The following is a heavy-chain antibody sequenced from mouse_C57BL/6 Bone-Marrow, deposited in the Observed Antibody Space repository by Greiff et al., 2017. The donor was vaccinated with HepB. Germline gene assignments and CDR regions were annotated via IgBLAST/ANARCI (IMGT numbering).Heavy chain of an antibody. V-gene: IGHV1-52*01. CDR2: IDPSDSET. CDR1: GYTFTSYW. CDR3: ARWADEDSAD. J-gene: IGHJ3*01. Sequence: VQLQQPGAELVRPGSSVKLSCKASGYTFTSYWMHWVKQRPIQGLEWIGNIDPSDSETHYNQKFKDKATLTVDKSSSTAYMQLRSLRSEDSEVYDCARWADEDSADWGQGTLVTVAA.